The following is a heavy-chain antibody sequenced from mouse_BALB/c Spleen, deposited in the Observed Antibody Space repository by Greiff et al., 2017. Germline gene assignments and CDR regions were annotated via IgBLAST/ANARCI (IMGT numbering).Heavy chain of an antibody. CDR2: ISSGGSYT. J-gene: IGHJ3*01. Sequence: EVQLVESGGGLVKPGGSLKLSCAASGFTFSSYAMSWVRQSPEKRLEWVAEISSGGSYTYYPDTVTGRFTISRDNAKNTLYLEMSSLRSEDTAMYYCARDRDDWFAYWGQGTLVTVSA. CDR3: ARDRDDWFAY. V-gene: IGHV5-9-4*01. D-gene: IGHD3-1*01. CDR1: GFTFSSYA.